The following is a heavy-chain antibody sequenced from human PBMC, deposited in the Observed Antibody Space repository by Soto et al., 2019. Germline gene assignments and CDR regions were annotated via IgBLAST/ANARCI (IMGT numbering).Heavy chain of an antibody. Sequence: PSETLSLTCTVSGGSVSSSGCYWGWVRQPPGKGLEWIGSVYYSGSTYYNPSLESRVTISVDKSKNQFSLKLMSLSAADTAVYYCGRLEGLATISYYFDYWGQGALVTVSS. J-gene: IGHJ4*02. V-gene: IGHV4-39*01. D-gene: IGHD3-9*01. CDR2: VYYSGST. CDR1: GGSVSSSGCY. CDR3: GRLEGLATISYYFDY.